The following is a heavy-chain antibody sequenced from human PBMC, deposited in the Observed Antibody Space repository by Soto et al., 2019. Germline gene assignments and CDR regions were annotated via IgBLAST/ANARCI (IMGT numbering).Heavy chain of an antibody. V-gene: IGHV1-69*02. D-gene: IGHD5-12*01. CDR2: IIPILGIA. J-gene: IGHJ4*02. CDR1: GGTFSSYT. CDR3: AISAGSVATIESFPDY. Sequence: QVQLVQSGAEVKKPGSSVKVSCKASGGTFSSYTISWVRQAPGQGLEWIGRIIPILGIANYAQKFQGRVTITADKSTSTAYMELSSLRSEDTAVYYCAISAGSVATIESFPDYWGQGTLVTVSS.